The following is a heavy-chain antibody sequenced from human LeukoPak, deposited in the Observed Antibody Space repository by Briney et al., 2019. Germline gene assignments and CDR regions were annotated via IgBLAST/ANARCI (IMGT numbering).Heavy chain of an antibody. CDR1: GGSISSYY. CDR3: ARAFPSCYYYALDL. D-gene: IGHD2-21*01. J-gene: IGHJ6*02. CDR2: SYYSGST. Sequence: SETLSLTCTVSGGSISSYYWSWIRQPPGKGLEWIGYSYYSGSTNYNPSLKNRVTILVDTSKIQFSLKLSSVTAADTAVYYCARAFPSCYYYALDLWGQGTTVTVSS. V-gene: IGHV4-59*01.